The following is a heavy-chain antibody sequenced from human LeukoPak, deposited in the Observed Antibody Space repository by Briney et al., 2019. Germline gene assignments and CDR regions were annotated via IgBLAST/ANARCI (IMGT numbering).Heavy chain of an antibody. D-gene: IGHD1-26*01. Sequence: PSETLSLTCTVSGGSISSHYWSWIRQPPGKGLEWIGYIYYSGSTNYNPSPKSRVTISVDASKNQFSLKLSSVTAADTAVYYCARSGSIVGADSDFDYWGQGTLVTVSS. CDR2: IYYSGST. V-gene: IGHV4-59*11. CDR1: GGSISSHY. J-gene: IGHJ4*02. CDR3: ARSGSIVGADSDFDY.